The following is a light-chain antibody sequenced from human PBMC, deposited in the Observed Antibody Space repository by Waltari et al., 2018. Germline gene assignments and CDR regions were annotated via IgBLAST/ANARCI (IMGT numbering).Light chain of an antibody. J-gene: IGKJ2*01. CDR1: QSVSSN. CDR3: QQYNNWPPYT. V-gene: IGKV3-15*01. Sequence: EIVMTQSPATLSVSPGERATLSCRASQSVSSNLAWYQQKPGQAPRLLIYGASTRATGIPARFSGSGSGIEFTLTISSLQSEDFAVYYCQQYNNWPPYTFGQGTKLEIK. CDR2: GAS.